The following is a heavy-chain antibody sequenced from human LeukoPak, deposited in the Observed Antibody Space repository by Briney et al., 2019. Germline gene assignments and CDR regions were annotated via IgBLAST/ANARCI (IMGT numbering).Heavy chain of an antibody. CDR1: GDSISGYS. J-gene: IGHJ6*03. V-gene: IGHV4-4*09. Sequence: PSETLSLTCTVSGDSISGYSWSWIRQPPEKGLEWIGFIQTSGTTKYNPSLKGRVSISVDTSRTQVSLKVSSVTAADTAVYYCARRVTSKAVRPNTYQFMDVWGKGTTVTVSS. CDR2: IQTSGTT. CDR3: ARRVTSKAVRPNTYQFMDV. D-gene: IGHD6-19*01.